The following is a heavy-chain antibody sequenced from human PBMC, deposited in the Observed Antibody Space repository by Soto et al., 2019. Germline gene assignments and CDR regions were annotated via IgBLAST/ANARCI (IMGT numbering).Heavy chain of an antibody. V-gene: IGHV1-69*13. CDR1: GGTVSSYA. J-gene: IGHJ1*01. CDR2: IIPIFGTA. D-gene: IGHD5-12*01. CDR3: PRPREDRDGYNPDKPQSFQH. Sequence: SVKVSCKASGGTVSSYAISLVRLSPGRGVEWLGGIIPIFGTANYAQKFQGRVTITADESTSTAYMELSSLRSEDTAVYYSPRPREDRDGYNPDKPQSFQHWGQGTLVTDSS.